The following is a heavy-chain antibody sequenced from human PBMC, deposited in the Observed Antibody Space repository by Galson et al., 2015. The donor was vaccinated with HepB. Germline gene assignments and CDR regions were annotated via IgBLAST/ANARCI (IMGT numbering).Heavy chain of an antibody. CDR3: AKPVTMIVVVISHDAFDI. CDR1: GVTFSSYA. J-gene: IGHJ3*02. V-gene: IGHV3-23*01. CDR2: RSGSGGNT. Sequence: SLRLSCAASGVTFSSYAMSWVRQAPGEGLEWVTARSGSGGNTYYADSVKGPFTISRDNSKNTLYVQMNSLRAEDTAVYYCAKPVTMIVVVISHDAFDIWGQGTMVTVSS. D-gene: IGHD3-22*01.